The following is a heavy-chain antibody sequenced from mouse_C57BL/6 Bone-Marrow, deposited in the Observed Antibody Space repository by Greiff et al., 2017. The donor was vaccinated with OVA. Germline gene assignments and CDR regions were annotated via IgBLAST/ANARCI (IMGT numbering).Heavy chain of an antibody. CDR3: ARSANTSYFDY. Sequence: VKLQESGAELARPGASVKLSCKASGYTFTSYGISWVKQRTGQGLEWIGEIYPRSGNTYYNEKFKGKATLTADKSSSTAYMELRSLTSEDSAVYFCARSANTSYFDYWGQGTTLTVSS. V-gene: IGHV1-81*01. CDR2: IYPRSGNT. CDR1: GYTFTSYG. D-gene: IGHD5-1-1*01. J-gene: IGHJ2*01.